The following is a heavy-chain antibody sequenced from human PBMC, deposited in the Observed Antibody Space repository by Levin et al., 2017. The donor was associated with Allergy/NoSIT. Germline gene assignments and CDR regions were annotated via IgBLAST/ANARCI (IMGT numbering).Heavy chain of an antibody. D-gene: IGHD5-18*01. J-gene: IGHJ5*02. Sequence: SPTLSLPCTVSGGSIRTYYWSWIRQPPGKGLEWIGYIYYSGSTNYNPSLKSRVTISVDTSKNQFSLKLTSVTAADTAVYYCARLYTYGSRLGDWFDPWGQGTLVTVSS. CDR3: ARLYTYGSRLGDWFDP. V-gene: IGHV4-59*08. CDR2: IYYSGST. CDR1: GGSIRTYY.